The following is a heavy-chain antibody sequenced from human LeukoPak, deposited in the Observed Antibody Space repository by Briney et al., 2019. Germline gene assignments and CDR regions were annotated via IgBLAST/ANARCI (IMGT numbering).Heavy chain of an antibody. Sequence: ASVKLSCKASGYTFTTYNLNWVRQAPGQGLEWMAIISPSSGCTYYAQKFQGRFTISRDTSTTTVFLQLNSLRAEDTAVYYCARDGYYDILIGRGYFDRLGRGGMVGVSS. CDR2: ISPSSGCT. V-gene: IGHV1-46*01. CDR1: GYTFTTYN. D-gene: IGHD3-9*01. J-gene: IGHJ2*01. CDR3: ARDGYYDILIGRGYFDR.